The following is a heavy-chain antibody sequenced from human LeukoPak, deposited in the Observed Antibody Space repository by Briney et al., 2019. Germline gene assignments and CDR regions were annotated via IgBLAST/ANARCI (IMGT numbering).Heavy chain of an antibody. J-gene: IGHJ4*02. CDR1: GYTFTGYY. D-gene: IGHD6-19*01. CDR2: INPNSGGT. CDR3: ARAPYSSGWYEGRFDY. V-gene: IGHV1-2*02. Sequence: ASVKVPCKASGYTFTGYYMHWVRQAPGQGLEWMGWINPNSGGTNYAQKFQGRVTMTRDTSISTAYMELSRLRSDDTAVYYCARAPYSSGWYEGRFDYWGQGTLVTVSS.